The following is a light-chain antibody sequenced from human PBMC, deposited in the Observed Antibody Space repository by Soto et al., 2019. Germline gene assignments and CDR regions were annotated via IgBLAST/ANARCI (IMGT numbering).Light chain of an antibody. V-gene: IGKV3-20*01. J-gene: IGKJ4*01. CDR1: QSVANNY. CDR2: DAS. Sequence: EIVLTQSPGTLSLSPGERDTLSCRASQSVANNYLAWYQQKPGQAPRFLIYDASSRATGIPDRFSSSGSGTDFTLTISRLEPEDFAVYYCEQYGSTPITFGGGTKVEIK. CDR3: EQYGSTPIT.